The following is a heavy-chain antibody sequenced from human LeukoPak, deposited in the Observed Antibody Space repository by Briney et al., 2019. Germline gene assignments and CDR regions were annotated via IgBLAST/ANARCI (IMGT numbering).Heavy chain of an antibody. J-gene: IGHJ6*02. D-gene: IGHD6-19*01. Sequence: PGRSLRLSCAASGFTFSVYGMYWVRQPPGKGLEWVALISYDGTDKYHVDSVKGRLTISRDNSNNNLYLQMNSLRPDDTAVYYCAKAGYSSGWTRYYGMDVWGQGTTVAVSS. CDR3: AKAGYSSGWTRYYGMDV. CDR1: GFTFSVYG. CDR2: ISYDGTDK. V-gene: IGHV3-30*18.